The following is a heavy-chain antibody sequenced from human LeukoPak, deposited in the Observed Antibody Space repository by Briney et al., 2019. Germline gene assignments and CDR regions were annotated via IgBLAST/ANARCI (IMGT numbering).Heavy chain of an antibody. CDR2: IYSGTI. Sequence: GGSLRLSCTVSGFTVSSNSMSWVRQAPGKGLEWVSFIYSGTIHYSDSVKGRFTISRDNSKNTLYLQMNSLRAEDTAVYYCARGQIYGYGLDYWGQGTLVTVSS. CDR3: ARGQIYGYGLDY. CDR1: GFTVSSNS. D-gene: IGHD5-18*01. J-gene: IGHJ4*02. V-gene: IGHV3-53*01.